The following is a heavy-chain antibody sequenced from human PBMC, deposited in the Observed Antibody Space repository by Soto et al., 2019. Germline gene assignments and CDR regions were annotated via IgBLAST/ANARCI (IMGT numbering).Heavy chain of an antibody. CDR3: AHRRDSSWYFDY. Sequence: QITLKESGPTLVKPTQTLTLTCTFSGFSLSTSGVGVGWIRQPPGKALEWLALIYWDDNKRYSPSPKSRLTITKEPSKNPVGLKMTNMDPVDTATYYCAHRRDSSWYFDYWGQGTLVTVSS. V-gene: IGHV2-5*02. D-gene: IGHD6-13*01. CDR1: GFSLSTSGVG. CDR2: IYWDDNK. J-gene: IGHJ4*02.